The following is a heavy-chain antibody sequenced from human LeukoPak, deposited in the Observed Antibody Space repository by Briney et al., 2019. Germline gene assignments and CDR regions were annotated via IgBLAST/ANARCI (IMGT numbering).Heavy chain of an antibody. CDR1: GFTFSYAW. CDR2: IKTKTDGGTI. V-gene: IGHV3-15*01. J-gene: IGHJ4*02. CDR3: ATGGTSIYGYAY. Sequence: GGSLRLSCAASGFTFSYAWMTWVRQPPGKGLESVGRIKTKTDGGTIDYAAPVQGRFTISRDHSKNTVYLQMNSLKTEDTAVYFCATGGTSIYGYAYWGQGTLVTVSS. D-gene: IGHD5-18*01.